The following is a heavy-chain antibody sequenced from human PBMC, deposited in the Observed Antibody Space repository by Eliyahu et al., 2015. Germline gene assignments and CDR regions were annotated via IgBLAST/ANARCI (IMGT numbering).Heavy chain of an antibody. V-gene: IGHV1-69*01. CDR2: ITPIFGSV. J-gene: IGHJ5*02. CDR3: AIEGGSSGPKWFDP. D-gene: IGHD6-19*01. Sequence: EVKKPGSSVKVSCKASGGTFSSYTISWVRQAPGQGLEWMGGITPIFGSVNYAQRFQGRVTITADESTTTAYMELSSLRTDXTAVYYCAIEGGSSGPKWFDPWGQGTLVTVSS. CDR1: GGTFSSYT.